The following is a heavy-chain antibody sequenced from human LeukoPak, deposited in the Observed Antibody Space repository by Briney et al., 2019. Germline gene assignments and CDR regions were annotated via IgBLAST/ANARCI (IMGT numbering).Heavy chain of an antibody. V-gene: IGHV4-31*03. CDR3: AREFTGYSYGYRLRAFDI. Sequence: SQTLSLTCTVSGGSISSGGYYWSWIRQHPGKGLEWIGYIYYSGSTYYNSSLESRVTISVDTSKNQFSLKLSFVTAADTAVYYCAREFTGYSYGYRLRAFDIWGQGTMVTVSS. J-gene: IGHJ3*02. CDR2: IYYSGST. D-gene: IGHD5-18*01. CDR1: GGSISSGGYY.